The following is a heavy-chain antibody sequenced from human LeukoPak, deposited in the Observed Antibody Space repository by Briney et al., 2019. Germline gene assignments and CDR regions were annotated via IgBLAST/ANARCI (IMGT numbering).Heavy chain of an antibody. Sequence: PGGSLRLSCAASGFTFSSYIMNWVRQAPGKGLEWVANIKQDGSEKYYVDSVKGRFTISRDNAKNSLYLQMNSLRAEDTAVYYCASLYSDFWSGYYTKYFDYWGQGTLVTVSS. CDR2: IKQDGSEK. D-gene: IGHD3-3*01. V-gene: IGHV3-7*01. CDR1: GFTFSSYI. J-gene: IGHJ4*02. CDR3: ASLYSDFWSGYYTKYFDY.